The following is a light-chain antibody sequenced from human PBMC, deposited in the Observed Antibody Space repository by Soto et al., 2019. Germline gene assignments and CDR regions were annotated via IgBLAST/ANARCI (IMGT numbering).Light chain of an antibody. CDR3: QQYNSYSPT. V-gene: IGKV1-5*01. CDR2: DAS. CDR1: RSISSW. J-gene: IGKJ1*01. Sequence: DIQMTQSPSTLSASVGDRVTITCRASRSISSWLAWYQQKPGKAPKLLIYDASSLESGVPSRFSGSGSGTEFTLTISSLQPDDFATYYCQQYNSYSPTFGQGTEVEIK.